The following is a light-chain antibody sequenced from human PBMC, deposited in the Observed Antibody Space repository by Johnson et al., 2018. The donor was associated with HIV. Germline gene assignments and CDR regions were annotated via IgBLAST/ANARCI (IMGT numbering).Light chain of an antibody. Sequence: QSVLTQSPSVSAAPGQKVTISCSGSSSNIGNNYVSWYQQLPGTAPKLLIYENNKRPSGIPDRFSASKSGTSATLGITGLQTGDDADYYCGTWDSSLSAYVFGTGTKVTVL. CDR2: ENN. J-gene: IGLJ1*01. V-gene: IGLV1-51*02. CDR1: SSNIGNNY. CDR3: GTWDSSLSAYV.